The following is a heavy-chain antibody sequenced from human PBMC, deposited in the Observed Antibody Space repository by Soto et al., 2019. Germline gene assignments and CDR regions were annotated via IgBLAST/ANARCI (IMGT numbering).Heavy chain of an antibody. J-gene: IGHJ6*02. Sequence: ASVKVSCKASGYDFTAYDINWVRQASGQGLEWMGWMNPINGAAGSARRFQGRISMTRNTATGTAYLELTSLRSDDSAVYYCGRGPSPRAPAGGTPYYYAMDVWGQGTTVTVYS. CDR3: GRGPSPRAPAGGTPYYYAMDV. V-gene: IGHV1-8*02. D-gene: IGHD6-13*01. CDR2: MNPINGAA. CDR1: GYDFTAYD.